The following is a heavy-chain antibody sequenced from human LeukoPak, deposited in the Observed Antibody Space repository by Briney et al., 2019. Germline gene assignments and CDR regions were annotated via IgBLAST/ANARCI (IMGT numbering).Heavy chain of an antibody. Sequence: ASVKVSCKASGYTFTSYGISWVRQAPGQGLEWMGGIIPIFGTANYAQKFQGRVTITADESTSTAYMELSSLRSEDTAVYYCARDPGSNYDLGYNWFDPWGQGTLVTVSS. J-gene: IGHJ5*02. V-gene: IGHV1-69*13. CDR1: GYTFTSYG. CDR3: ARDPGSNYDLGYNWFDP. D-gene: IGHD5-24*01. CDR2: IIPIFGTA.